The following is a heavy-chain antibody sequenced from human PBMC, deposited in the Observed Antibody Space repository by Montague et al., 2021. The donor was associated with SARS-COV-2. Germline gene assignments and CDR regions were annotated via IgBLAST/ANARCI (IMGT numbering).Heavy chain of an antibody. J-gene: IGHJ5*02. V-gene: IGHV4-59*08. D-gene: IGHD6-13*01. CDR3: ATHRQHHNH. Sequence: SETLSLTCTVSGGSISGYYWTWIRQPPGKGLEWIGYIFYNGDTNYNPSLKSRVSISVDTSKNQFSLKLIAVTAADPAVYFCATHRQHHNHWGQGAMVAVSS. CDR2: IFYNGDT. CDR1: GGSISGYY.